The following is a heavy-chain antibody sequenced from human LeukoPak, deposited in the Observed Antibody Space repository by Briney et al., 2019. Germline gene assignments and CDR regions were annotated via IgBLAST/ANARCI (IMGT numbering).Heavy chain of an antibody. CDR2: IRGSGTTI. V-gene: IGHV3-48*03. CDR3: ARAAGDYVRFDY. D-gene: IGHD4-17*01. J-gene: IGHJ4*02. Sequence: PGGSLRLSCAGSGFTFSSYEMNWVRQAPGKGLEWGSYIRGSGTTISYADSVKGRFTISRDNAKNSLYLQMNSLRGEDTAIYYCARAAGDYVRFDYWGQGTLVTVSS. CDR1: GFTFSSYE.